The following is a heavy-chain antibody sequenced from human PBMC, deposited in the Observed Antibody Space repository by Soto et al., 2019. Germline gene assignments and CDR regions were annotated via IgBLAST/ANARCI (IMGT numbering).Heavy chain of an antibody. Sequence: QVQLVQSGAEVKKPGSSVKVSCKASGGTFSSYAISWVRQAPGQGLEWMGGIIPIFGTANYAQKFQGRVTITADESTSTAYMEVSSLRSEDTAVYYCARDHGIAAAADRGVYFDYWGQGTLVTVSS. V-gene: IGHV1-69*01. J-gene: IGHJ4*02. CDR2: IIPIFGTA. CDR3: ARDHGIAAAADRGVYFDY. D-gene: IGHD6-13*01. CDR1: GGTFSSYA.